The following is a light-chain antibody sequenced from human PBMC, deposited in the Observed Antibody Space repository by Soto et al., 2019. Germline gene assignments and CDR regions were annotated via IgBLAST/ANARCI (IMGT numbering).Light chain of an antibody. J-gene: IGLJ1*01. CDR1: SSDIGSYNY. Sequence: QSVLTQPASVSGSPGQSITISCTGTSSDIGSYNYVAWYQQFPGKTPKLIIYEVRNRPSGVSFRFSGSKSGNTASLTISGLQAEDEADYYCISYRGSDTSYVFCTRTKVTVL. V-gene: IGLV2-14*01. CDR2: EVR. CDR3: ISYRGSDTSYV.